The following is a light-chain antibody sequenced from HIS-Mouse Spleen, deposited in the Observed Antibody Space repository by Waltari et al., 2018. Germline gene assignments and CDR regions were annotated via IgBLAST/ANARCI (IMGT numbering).Light chain of an antibody. CDR1: STDVGGYNY. V-gene: IGLV2-14*03. J-gene: IGLJ1*01. CDR2: DVS. CDR3: SSYTSSSTLV. Sequence: QSALPQPASVSGSPGQSITIPCTGTSTDVGGYNYFSWYQQHPGKAPKLMIYDVSNRPSGVSNRFSGSKSGNTASLTISGLQAEDEADYYCSSYTSSSTLVFGTGTKVTVL.